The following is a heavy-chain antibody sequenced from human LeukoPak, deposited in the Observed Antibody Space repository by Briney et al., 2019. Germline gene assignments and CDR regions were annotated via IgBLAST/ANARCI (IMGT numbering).Heavy chain of an antibody. CDR2: INPNSGGT. CDR3: ARGGARDIVVVPAAEVGY. V-gene: IGHV1-2*02. J-gene: IGHJ4*02. Sequence: ASVKVSCKASGYTFTGYYMHWVRQAPGQGLEWMGWINPNSGGTNYAQKFQRRVTMTRATSISPAYMELSRLRSCEPAVYYCARGGARDIVVVPAAEVGYWGQGTLVTVSS. CDR1: GYTFTGYY. D-gene: IGHD2-2*01.